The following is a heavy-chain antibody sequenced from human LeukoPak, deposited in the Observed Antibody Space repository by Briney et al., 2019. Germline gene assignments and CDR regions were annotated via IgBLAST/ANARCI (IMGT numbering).Heavy chain of an antibody. Sequence: SQTLSLICTVSGGSISSGSYYWSWLRQPAGKGLEWIGRMYISGTTNYNPTLKSRVTISVDTSKNQFSLNVSSVTAADTAVYYCARGEPRYQYAMDVWGQGTTVTVSS. J-gene: IGHJ6*02. CDR1: GGSISSGSYY. CDR2: MYISGTT. D-gene: IGHD2-2*01. CDR3: ARGEPRYQYAMDV. V-gene: IGHV4-61*02.